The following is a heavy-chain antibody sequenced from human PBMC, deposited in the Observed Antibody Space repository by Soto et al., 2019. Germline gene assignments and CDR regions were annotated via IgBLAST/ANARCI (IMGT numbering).Heavy chain of an antibody. D-gene: IGHD1-26*01. Sequence: QVQLVESGGGVVQPGTSLRLSCAASGFTFKTHAMHRVRQAPGKGLEWMAVIAYDGNEKFYADSVKGRFTISRDNSKNALYLQINTLRNDDTAVYYCGKDVGDYVPYYYGVDVWGQGTTVTVSS. CDR1: GFTFKTHA. CDR2: IAYDGNEK. J-gene: IGHJ6*02. V-gene: IGHV3-30*18. CDR3: GKDVGDYVPYYYGVDV.